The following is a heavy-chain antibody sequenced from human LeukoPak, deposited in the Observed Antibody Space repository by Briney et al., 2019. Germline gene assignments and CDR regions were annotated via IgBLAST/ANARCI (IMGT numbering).Heavy chain of an antibody. Sequence: SETLSLTCTVSGGSISSGSYFWHWIRQPAGKGLEWIGRIYTTGSTSYSPSLKSRVTISIDASKNQIPRKLSSVTAADTAVYYCARSVGAASIYYYYYMDVWGKGATVTVSS. J-gene: IGHJ6*03. CDR3: ARSVGAASIYYYYYMDV. V-gene: IGHV4-61*02. CDR1: GGSISSGSYF. CDR2: IYTTGST. D-gene: IGHD1-26*01.